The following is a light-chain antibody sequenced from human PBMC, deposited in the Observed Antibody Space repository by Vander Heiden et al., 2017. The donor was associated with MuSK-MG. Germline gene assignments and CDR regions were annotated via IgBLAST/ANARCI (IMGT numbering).Light chain of an antibody. CDR3: SAWDDSLDGHGV. Sequence: QSVLTQPPSASGTPGQSVTISCSGSTSNIGDNVVNWYQQVPGRAPKLLSFRNNERPSGVPDRFSGSKSGTSDSLAISGLQSEDEADYDGSAWDDSLDGHGVFGGGTKLTVL. V-gene: IGLV1-44*01. CDR2: RNN. CDR1: TSNIGDNV. J-gene: IGLJ3*02.